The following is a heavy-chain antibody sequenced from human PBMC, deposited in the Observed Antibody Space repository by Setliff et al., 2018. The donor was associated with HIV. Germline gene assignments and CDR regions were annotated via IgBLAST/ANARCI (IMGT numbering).Heavy chain of an antibody. D-gene: IGHD6-6*01. CDR3: ARDGIAARWALDY. CDR1: GFSFRSYE. J-gene: IGHJ4*02. CDR2: IRSSGSDK. Sequence: GASLKISCAASGFSFRSYEMNWVRQAPGKGLEWVSYIRSSGSDKYYADSVKGRFTISRDNAKNSLYLQMNSLRAEDTAIYYCARDGIAARWALDYWGRGTLV. V-gene: IGHV3-48*03.